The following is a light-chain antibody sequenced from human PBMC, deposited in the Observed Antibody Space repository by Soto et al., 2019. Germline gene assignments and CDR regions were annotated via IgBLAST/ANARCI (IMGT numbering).Light chain of an antibody. J-gene: IGLJ2*01. CDR2: AVN. CDR3: CSYAGRNTLI. V-gene: IGLV2-8*01. Sequence: QSALTQPPSASGSPGQSVTISCTGSRSDVGGNDLVSWYQQHPGKAPQLIISAVNKRPSGVPDRFSGSKSGNTASLTVSGPQAEDEADYYCCSYAGRNTLIFGGGTQLTVL. CDR1: RSDVGGNDL.